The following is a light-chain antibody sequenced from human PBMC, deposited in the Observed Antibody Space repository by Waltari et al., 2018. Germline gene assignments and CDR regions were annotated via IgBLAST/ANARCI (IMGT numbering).Light chain of an antibody. Sequence: EIVLTQSPGTLSLSPGERVTLSCRASQSVTSRYIAWYQHKPGQPPRLLFYGASSRATGIPDRFSGSGSGTDFTLTISRLEPEDFAVYYCHQYGSSPYIFGQGTKLEIK. J-gene: IGKJ2*01. V-gene: IGKV3-20*01. CDR2: GAS. CDR3: HQYGSSPYI. CDR1: QSVTSRY.